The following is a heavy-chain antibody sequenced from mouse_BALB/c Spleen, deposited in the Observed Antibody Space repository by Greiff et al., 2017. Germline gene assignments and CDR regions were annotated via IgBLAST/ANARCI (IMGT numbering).Heavy chain of an antibody. V-gene: IGHV5-6*01. CDR1: GFTFSSYG. Sequence: EVKVVESGGDLVKPGGSLKLSCAASGFTFSSYGMSWVRQTPDKRLEWVATISSGGSYTYYPDSVKGRFTISRDNAKNTLYLQMSSLKSEDTAMYYCARHRTGSYYFDYWGQGTTLTVSS. D-gene: IGHD4-1*01. J-gene: IGHJ2*01. CDR2: ISSGGSYT. CDR3: ARHRTGSYYFDY.